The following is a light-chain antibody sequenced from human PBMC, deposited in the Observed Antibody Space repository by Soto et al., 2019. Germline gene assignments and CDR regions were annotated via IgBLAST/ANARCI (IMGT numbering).Light chain of an antibody. CDR3: QQRSNWTLT. Sequence: EIVLTQSPATLSLSPGERATLSCRASQSVSSYLAWYQQKPGQAPRLLIYDASNRATGIPARFSGSGSGTGFTLTISSLEPDDFAVYYCQQRSNWTLTFGGGTKVEIK. CDR1: QSVSSY. V-gene: IGKV3-11*01. J-gene: IGKJ4*01. CDR2: DAS.